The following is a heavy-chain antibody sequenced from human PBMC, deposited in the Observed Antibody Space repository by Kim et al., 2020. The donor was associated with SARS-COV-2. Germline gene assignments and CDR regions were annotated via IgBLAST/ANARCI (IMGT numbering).Heavy chain of an antibody. CDR2: IHYTGPT. V-gene: IGHV4-59*08. CDR3: ARHKGASFDS. D-gene: IGHD3-16*01. J-gene: IGHJ4*02. CDR1: GDSINNYY. Sequence: SETLSLTCTVSGDSINNYYWSWIRQTPGKGLEWIGYIHYTGPTYYNPSLSSRVTISLDTSNNQFSLKLWSLTAADTAVYYCARHKGASFDSSGQGTLVTV.